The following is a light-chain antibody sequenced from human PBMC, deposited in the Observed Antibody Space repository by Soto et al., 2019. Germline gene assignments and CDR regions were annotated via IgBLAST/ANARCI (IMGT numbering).Light chain of an antibody. CDR3: SSYTSSSTLVV. CDR2: EVS. V-gene: IGLV2-14*01. J-gene: IGLJ2*01. Sequence: QSVLTQPASVSGSPGQSITISCTGTRSDVGGYNYVSWYQQHPGKAPKLMIYEVSYRPSGVSNRFSGSKSGNTASLTISGLQAEDEADYYCSSYTSSSTLVVFGGGTKLTVL. CDR1: RSDVGGYNY.